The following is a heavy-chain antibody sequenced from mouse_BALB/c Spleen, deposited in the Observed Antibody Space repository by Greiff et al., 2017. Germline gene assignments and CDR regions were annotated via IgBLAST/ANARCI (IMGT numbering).Heavy chain of an antibody. CDR2: IYPGDGDT. D-gene: IGHD1-2*01. CDR3: AREKDYGHFAY. Sequence: VQRVESGPELVKPGASVKISCKASGYAFSSSWMNWVKQRPGQGLEWIGRIYPGDGDTNYNGKFKGKATLTADKSSSTAYMQLSSLTSVDSAVYFCAREKDYGHFAYWGQGTLVTVSA. V-gene: IGHV1-82*01. J-gene: IGHJ3*01. CDR1: GYAFSSSW.